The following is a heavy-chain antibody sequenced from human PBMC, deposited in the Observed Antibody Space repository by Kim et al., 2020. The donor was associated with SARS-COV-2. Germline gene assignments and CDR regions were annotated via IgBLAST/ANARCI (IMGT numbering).Heavy chain of an antibody. Sequence: SETLSLTCSVSVGSVRSFYWSWIRQPPGKGLEWIGYVYHSDSSNYNQSLKSRVTISVDTSKTKFSPNVTSVTAADTDRYYGARHGGATTCHRELCTFD. CDR2: VYHSDSS. CDR3: ARHGGATTCHRELCTFD. V-gene: IGHV4-59*08. J-gene: IGHJ3*02. D-gene: IGHD1-1*01. CDR1: VGSVRSFY.